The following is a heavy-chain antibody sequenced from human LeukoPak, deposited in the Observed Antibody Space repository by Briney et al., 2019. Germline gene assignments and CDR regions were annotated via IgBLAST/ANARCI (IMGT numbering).Heavy chain of an antibody. CDR1: GGSISTYY. V-gene: IGHV4-59*08. CDR2: IHYSGST. Sequence: PSETLSLTCTVSGGSISTYYWSWIRQSPGKGLEWIGYIHYSGSTNYSPSLKSRVTISVDTSKNRFSLRLSSLTAADTAVYYCARGNGDYEGYWGQGTLVTVSS. J-gene: IGHJ4*02. CDR3: ARGNGDYEGY. D-gene: IGHD4-17*01.